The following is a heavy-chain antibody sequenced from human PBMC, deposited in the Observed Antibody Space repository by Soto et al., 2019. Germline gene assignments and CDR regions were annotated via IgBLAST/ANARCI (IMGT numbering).Heavy chain of an antibody. CDR1: GGSVSSGAYY. D-gene: IGHD5-12*01. CDR3: ARARLRAVYAFDI. CDR2: IYYSGST. J-gene: IGHJ3*02. V-gene: IGHV4-31*03. Sequence: TLSLTCTVSGGSVSSGAYYWTWIRQRPGKGLEWIGYIYYSGSTYYSPSLKSRLSISLDTSKNQFSLRLSSVTAADTAMYYCARARLRAVYAFDIWGQGTMVTVSS.